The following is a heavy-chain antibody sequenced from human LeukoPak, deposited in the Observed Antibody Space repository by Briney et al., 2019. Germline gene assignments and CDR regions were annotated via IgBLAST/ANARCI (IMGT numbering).Heavy chain of an antibody. CDR2: ISAYNGNT. D-gene: IGHD1-26*01. Sequence: GATVKVSCKASGYTFTSYGISWVRQAPGQGLEWMGWISAYNGNTNYAQKLQGRVTMTTDTSTSTAYMELRSLRSDDTAVYYCARHRIVGATSAFDYWGQGTLVTVSS. V-gene: IGHV1-18*01. CDR1: GYTFTSYG. J-gene: IGHJ4*02. CDR3: ARHRIVGATSAFDY.